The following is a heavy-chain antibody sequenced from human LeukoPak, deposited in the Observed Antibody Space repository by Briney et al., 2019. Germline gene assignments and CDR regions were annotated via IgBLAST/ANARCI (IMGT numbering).Heavy chain of an antibody. CDR3: ARSWVAGYGTVLDY. CDR2: ISPGDSDT. J-gene: IGHJ4*02. V-gene: IGHV5-51*01. Sequence: GESLKISCKGSGFSFTNFWIGWVRQMPGKGLEWMGIISPGDSDTRYSPSFQGQVTISVDKYISTAYLQWGSLKASDTAMYYCARSWVAGYGTVLDYWGQGTLVSVSS. D-gene: IGHD6-19*01. CDR1: GFSFTNFW.